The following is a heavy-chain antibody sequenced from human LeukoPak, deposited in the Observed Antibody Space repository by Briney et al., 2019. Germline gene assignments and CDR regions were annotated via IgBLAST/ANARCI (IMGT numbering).Heavy chain of an antibody. D-gene: IGHD6-13*01. CDR3: ARTIAAADPFDY. V-gene: IGHV3-48*04. J-gene: IGHJ4*02. Sequence: GGSLRLSCAASGFTFSSYSMNWVRQAPGKGLEWVSYISSSSSTIHYADSVKGRFTISRDNAKNSLYLQMNSLRAEDTAVYYCARTIAAADPFDYWGQGTLVTVSS. CDR1: GFTFSSYS. CDR2: ISSSSSTI.